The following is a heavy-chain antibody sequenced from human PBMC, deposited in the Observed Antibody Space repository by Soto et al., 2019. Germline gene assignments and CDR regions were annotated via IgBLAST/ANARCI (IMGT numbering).Heavy chain of an antibody. J-gene: IGHJ4*02. D-gene: IGHD3-22*01. Sequence: QMQLVQSGPEVKKPGTSVKVSCKASGFTFTSSAVQWVRQARGQRLEWIGWIVVGSGNTNYAQKFQERVTITRDMSTSTAYMAPSRLRSEDTAVYYCAAKTGYFYDSSGYAWGQGTLVTVSS. V-gene: IGHV1-58*01. CDR3: AAKTGYFYDSSGYA. CDR2: IVVGSGNT. CDR1: GFTFTSSA.